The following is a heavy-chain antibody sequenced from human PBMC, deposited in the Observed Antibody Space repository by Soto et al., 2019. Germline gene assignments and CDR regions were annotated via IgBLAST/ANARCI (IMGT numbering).Heavy chain of an antibody. CDR3: AREGNFYGLDV. CDR1: GYTFTSYD. Sequence: QVQLVQSGAEVKKPRASVKVSCKASGYTFTSYDLNLVRQATGLGLEGMGWRNPNSGNTGYAQKFQARVTITRNTSISTVYMELRSLKGEETAVYYCAREGNFYGLDVWGQGTTVTVSS. CDR2: RNPNSGNT. V-gene: IGHV1-8*01. J-gene: IGHJ6*02.